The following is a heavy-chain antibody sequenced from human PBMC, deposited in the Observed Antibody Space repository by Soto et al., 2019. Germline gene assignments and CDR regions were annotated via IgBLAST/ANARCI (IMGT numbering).Heavy chain of an antibody. J-gene: IGHJ6*02. V-gene: IGHV1-69*01. CDR3: ATARDYGDSPYGMDV. D-gene: IGHD4-17*01. Sequence: QVQLVQSGAEVKKPGSSVKVSCKASGGTFSSYAISWVRQAPGQRLEWMGGIIPSFGTANYAPKLQGRVRITADEPTSTAYMELSSLRSEDTAVYYCATARDYGDSPYGMDVWGQGTTVTVSS. CDR2: IIPSFGTA. CDR1: GGTFSSYA.